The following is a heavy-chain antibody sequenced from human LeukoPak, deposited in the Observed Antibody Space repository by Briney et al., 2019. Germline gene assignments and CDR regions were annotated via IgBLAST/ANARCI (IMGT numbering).Heavy chain of an antibody. CDR1: GGSISSSSYY. Sequence: SETLSLTCTVPGGSISSSSYYWGWIRQPPGKGLEWIGSIYYSGSTYYNPSLKSRVTISVDTSKNQFSLKLSSVTAADTAVHYCARRGDFLIDYWGQGTLVTVSS. V-gene: IGHV4-39*01. CDR2: IYYSGST. J-gene: IGHJ4*02. CDR3: ARRGDFLIDY. D-gene: IGHD3-16*01.